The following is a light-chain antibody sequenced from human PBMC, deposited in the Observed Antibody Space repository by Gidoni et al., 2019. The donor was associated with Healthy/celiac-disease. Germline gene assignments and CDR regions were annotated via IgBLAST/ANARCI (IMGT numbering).Light chain of an antibody. CDR1: SSDVGGYNY. Sequence: SALTPPPSASGSPGQSVTIPCTGTSSDVGGYNYVSWYQQHPGKAPKPMIYEVSQRPSGVPDRFSGSKSGSTASLTVSGLQAEDEADYYCSSYAGSNVVFGGGTKLTVL. V-gene: IGLV2-8*01. CDR3: SSYAGSNVV. J-gene: IGLJ2*01. CDR2: EVS.